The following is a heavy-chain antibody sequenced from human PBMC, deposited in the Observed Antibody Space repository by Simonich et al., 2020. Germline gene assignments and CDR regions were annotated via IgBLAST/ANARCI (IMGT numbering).Heavy chain of an antibody. Sequence: QVQLVQSGAEVKKPGASVKVSCKASGYTFTGYYMHGVRQAPGQGLGWRGWINPNSGGTNYAQKFQGRVTMTRDTSISTAYMELSRLRSDDTAVYYCARGRLTGDKGAFDIWGQGTMVTVSS. CDR3: ARGRLTGDKGAFDI. CDR1: GYTFTGYY. V-gene: IGHV1-2*02. D-gene: IGHD7-27*01. J-gene: IGHJ3*02. CDR2: INPNSGGT.